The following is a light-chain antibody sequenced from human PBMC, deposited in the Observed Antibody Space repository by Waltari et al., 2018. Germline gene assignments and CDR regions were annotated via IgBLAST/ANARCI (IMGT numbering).Light chain of an antibody. Sequence: EIVLTQSPATLSLSPGERATLSCRASQSVSTYLAWYQQKRGQPPRLLIYDASNRATGIPARFSGSGSGTDFTLTISSLEPEDFAIYYGQHRDRLPPFTFGPGTKVDIK. CDR1: QSVSTY. CDR3: QHRDRLPPFT. CDR2: DAS. J-gene: IGKJ3*01. V-gene: IGKV3-11*01.